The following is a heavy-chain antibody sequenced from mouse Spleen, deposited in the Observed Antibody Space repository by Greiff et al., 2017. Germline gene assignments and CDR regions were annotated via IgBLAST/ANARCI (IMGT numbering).Heavy chain of an antibody. CDR2: IWAGGST. Sequence: QVHVKQSGPGLVAPSQSLSITCTVSGFSLTSYGVHWVRQPPGKGLEWLGVIWAGGSTNYNSALMSRLSISKDNSKSQVFLKMNSLQTDDTAMYYCARDQYYGSKGFAYWGQGTLVTVSA. D-gene: IGHD1-1*01. CDR1: GFSLTSYG. CDR3: ARDQYYGSKGFAY. J-gene: IGHJ3*01. V-gene: IGHV2-9*02.